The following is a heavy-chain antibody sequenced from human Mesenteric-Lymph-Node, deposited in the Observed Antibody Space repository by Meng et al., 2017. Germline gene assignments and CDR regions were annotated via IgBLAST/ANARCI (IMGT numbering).Heavy chain of an antibody. J-gene: IGHJ4*02. CDR2: INPDSGVT. Sequence: ASVKVSCKASGYTFTAYHMNWVRQAPGQGLQWLGRINPDSGVTDYGRNLQGRVTLTRDTSMTTAYMELSGLRFDDTAVYYCAVGIGGAYDFDYCGPGTLVTVSS. D-gene: IGHD5-12*01. CDR3: AVGIGGAYDFDY. CDR1: GYTFTAYH. V-gene: IGHV1-2*06.